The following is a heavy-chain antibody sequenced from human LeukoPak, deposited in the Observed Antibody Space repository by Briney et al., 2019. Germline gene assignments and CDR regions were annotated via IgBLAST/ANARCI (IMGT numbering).Heavy chain of an antibody. J-gene: IGHJ4*02. Sequence: SVKVSCKASGGTFSSYAISWVRQAPGQGLGWVGGIIRIVGTANYAQKFQSRVTMTSNTTTSTAYMKLSSLRSDDAAVYYCARPTIVGKNNFDYWGQGTLVTVSS. D-gene: IGHD2-21*01. CDR1: GGTFSSYA. CDR3: ARPTIVGKNNFDY. V-gene: IGHV1-69*05. CDR2: IIRIVGTA.